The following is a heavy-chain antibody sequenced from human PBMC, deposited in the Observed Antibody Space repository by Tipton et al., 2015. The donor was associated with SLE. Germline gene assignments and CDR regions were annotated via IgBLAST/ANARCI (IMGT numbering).Heavy chain of an antibody. D-gene: IGHD6-13*01. CDR2: INHSGST. Sequence: TLSLTCAVYGGSFSGYYWSWIRQPPGKGLERIGEINHSGSTNYNPSLKSRVTISLDTSKNQFSLRLSSVTAADTAVYYCARGLSGYSSSWFYYYYGMDVWGQGTTVTVSS. CDR3: ARGLSGYSSSWFYYYYGMDV. V-gene: IGHV4-34*01. CDR1: GGSFSGYY. J-gene: IGHJ6*02.